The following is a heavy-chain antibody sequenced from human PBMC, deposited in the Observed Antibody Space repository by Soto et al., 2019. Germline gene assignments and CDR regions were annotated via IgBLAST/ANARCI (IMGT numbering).Heavy chain of an antibody. CDR3: AKDRKGYPNPLDY. Sequence: GSLRLSSASSVFSLISYTMGWVRQSPGKGLEWVSAISGSGGSTYYADSVKGRFTISRDNSKNTLYLQMNSLRAEDTAVYYWAKDRKGYPNPLDYWGQGTLVTASS. CDR1: VFSLISYT. V-gene: IGHV3-23*01. J-gene: IGHJ4*02. D-gene: IGHD3-16*02. CDR2: ISGSGGST.